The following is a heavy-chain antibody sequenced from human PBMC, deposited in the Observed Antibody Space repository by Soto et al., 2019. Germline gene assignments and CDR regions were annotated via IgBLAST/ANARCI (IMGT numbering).Heavy chain of an antibody. CDR1: GFNFDDHA. CDR2: VSWTGAYT. D-gene: IGHD1-1*01. Sequence: EVQLVESGGGLVQPGRSLRLSCAASGFNFDDHAMHWVRQAPGKGLEWVSGVSWTGAYTGYAASVKGRFNISRDNAKSSLYLEMNSLRPEDTAFYYFARDIFRTITTIDYWGQVTLVTVAS. CDR3: ARDIFRTITTIDY. V-gene: IGHV3-9*01. J-gene: IGHJ4*02.